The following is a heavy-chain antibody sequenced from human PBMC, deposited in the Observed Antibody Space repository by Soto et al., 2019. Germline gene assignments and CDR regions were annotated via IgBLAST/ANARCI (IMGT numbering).Heavy chain of an antibody. CDR2: IIPIFGTA. J-gene: IGHJ6*02. Sequence: ASVKVSCKASGGTFSSYAISWVRQAPGQELEWMGGIIPIFGTANYAQKLQGRVTITADESTSTAYMEMSSLRSEDTAVYYCARGLRVAAAPYYYYYGMDVWGQGTTVTVSS. D-gene: IGHD2-8*02. CDR3: ARGLRVAAAPYYYYYGMDV. V-gene: IGHV1-69*13. CDR1: GGTFSSYA.